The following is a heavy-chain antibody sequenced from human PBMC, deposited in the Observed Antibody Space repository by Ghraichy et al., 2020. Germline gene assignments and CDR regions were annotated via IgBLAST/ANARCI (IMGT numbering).Heavy chain of an antibody. CDR3: VRQRFYDVLTGYCDVFDI. CDR2: ISFDGSVK. CDR1: EFTFSNYA. J-gene: IGHJ3*02. D-gene: IGHD3-9*01. V-gene: IGHV3-30*04. Sequence: GGSLRLSCVASEFTFSNYAMHWVRQAQGKALEWVAVISFDGSVKNYADFVQGRFTISRDNAQNTLDLQMNSLRAEDMAVYYCVRQRFYDVLTGYCDVFDIWGQGTRVTVSP.